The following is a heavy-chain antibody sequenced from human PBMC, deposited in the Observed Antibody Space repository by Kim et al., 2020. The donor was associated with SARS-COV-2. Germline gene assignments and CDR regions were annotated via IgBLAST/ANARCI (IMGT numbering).Heavy chain of an antibody. CDR1: GYTFTSYD. V-gene: IGHV1-8*01. CDR2: MNPNSGNT. J-gene: IGHJ5*02. D-gene: IGHD1-26*01. CDR3: ARGRWELLLSGSFPNWFDP. Sequence: ASVKVSCKASGYTFTSYDINWVRQATGQGLEWMGWMNPNSGNTGYAQKFQGRVTMTRNTSISTAYMELSSLRSEDTAVYYCARGRWELLLSGSFPNWFDPWGQGTLVTVSS.